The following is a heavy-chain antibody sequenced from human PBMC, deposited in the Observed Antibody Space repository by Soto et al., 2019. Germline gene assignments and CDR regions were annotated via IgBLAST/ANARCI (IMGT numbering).Heavy chain of an antibody. J-gene: IGHJ4*02. CDR2: INHSGST. Sequence: QVQLQQWGAGLLKPSETLSLTCAVYGGSFSGYYWSWIRQPPGKGLEWIGEINHSGSTNYNPSLKRRVTISVDTSKNQFSLKLSSVTAADTAVYYCARRGGLRFLEWLLSFDYWGQGTLVTVSS. CDR3: ARRGGLRFLEWLLSFDY. CDR1: GGSFSGYY. V-gene: IGHV4-34*01. D-gene: IGHD3-3*01.